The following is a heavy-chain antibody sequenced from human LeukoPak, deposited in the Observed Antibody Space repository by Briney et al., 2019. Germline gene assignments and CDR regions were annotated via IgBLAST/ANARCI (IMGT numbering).Heavy chain of an antibody. CDR3: ATGGDCFYY. V-gene: IGHV3-66*01. Sequence: PGGSLRLSCAASGFTVTSNSMTWVRQAPGKGLEWVSIIYSDDSTSTADSVKGRFTISRDNSKNTVFLQINSLRAEDTAVYYCATGGDCFYYWGQGALVTVSS. J-gene: IGHJ4*02. CDR2: IYSDDST. CDR1: GFTVTSNS.